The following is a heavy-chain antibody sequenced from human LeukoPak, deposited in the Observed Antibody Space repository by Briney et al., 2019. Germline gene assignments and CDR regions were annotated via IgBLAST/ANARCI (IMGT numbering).Heavy chain of an antibody. J-gene: IGHJ4*02. CDR3: AKSSYYDSSGYYREYYFDY. V-gene: IGHV3-23*01. CDR1: GFTLSTYA. Sequence: PGGSLRLSCAASGFTLSTYAMSWVRQAPGKGLEWVSAISGSGGSTNYADSVKGRVTVSRDNSKSTLYLQMNSLRAEDTAVYYCAKSSYYDSSGYYREYYFDYWGQGTLVTVSS. CDR2: ISGSGGST. D-gene: IGHD3-22*01.